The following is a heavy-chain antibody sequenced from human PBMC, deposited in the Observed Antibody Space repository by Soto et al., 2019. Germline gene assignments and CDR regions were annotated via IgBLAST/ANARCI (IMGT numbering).Heavy chain of an antibody. V-gene: IGHV3-48*03. D-gene: IGHD6-25*01. CDR2: ISSSGSTI. J-gene: IGHJ5*02. CDR1: GFTFSSYE. Sequence: GGSLRLSCAASGFTFSSYEMNWVRQAPGKGLEWVSYISSSGSTIYYADSVKGRFTISRDNAKNSLYLQMNSLRAEATAVYYCARGRRSWFDHWGQGTLVTVSS. CDR3: ARGRRSWFDH.